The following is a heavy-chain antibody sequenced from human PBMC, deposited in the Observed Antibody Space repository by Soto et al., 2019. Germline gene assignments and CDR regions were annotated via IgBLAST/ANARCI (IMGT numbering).Heavy chain of an antibody. V-gene: IGHV3-30-3*01. D-gene: IGHD3-10*01. CDR2: ISYDGSNK. CDR1: GFTFSSYA. CDR3: ARDGYGSGSYPKL. Sequence: QVQLVESGGGVVQPGRSLRLSCAASGFTFSSYAMHWVRQAPGKGLEWVAVISYDGSNKYYVDSVKGRFTISRDNSKNTLYLQMNSLRAEDTAVYYCARDGYGSGSYPKLWGQGTLVTVSS. J-gene: IGHJ4*02.